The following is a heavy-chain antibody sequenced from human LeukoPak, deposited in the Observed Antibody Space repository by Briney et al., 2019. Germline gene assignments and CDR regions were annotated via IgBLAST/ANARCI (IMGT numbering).Heavy chain of an antibody. CDR2: ISSSGSFI. J-gene: IGHJ4*02. CDR3: ARVGTGGWSRTFDY. CDR1: GFTFSTYE. D-gene: IGHD6-19*01. V-gene: IGHV3-48*03. Sequence: GGSLRLSCAASGFTFSTYEMIWVRQAPGKGLEWVSYISSSGSFIHYADSVMGRFTISRDSAKNSLYLQMNNLRAEDTALYYCARVGTGGWSRTFDYWGQGTLVTVSS.